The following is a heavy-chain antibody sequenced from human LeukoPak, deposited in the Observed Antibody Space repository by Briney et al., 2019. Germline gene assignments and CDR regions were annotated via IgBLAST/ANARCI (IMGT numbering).Heavy chain of an antibody. D-gene: IGHD5-24*01. CDR2: INTGNGNT. V-gene: IGHV1-3*04. J-gene: IGHJ4*02. CDR3: ARGVATNRYYFDY. CDR1: GYTFTSNA. Sequence: ASVKVSCKASGYTFTSNAMHWVRQAPGQRPEWMGWINTGNGNTKYSQKFQGRVTITRDTSASTAYMELSSLRSEDTAVYSCARGVATNRYYFDYWGQGTLVTVPS.